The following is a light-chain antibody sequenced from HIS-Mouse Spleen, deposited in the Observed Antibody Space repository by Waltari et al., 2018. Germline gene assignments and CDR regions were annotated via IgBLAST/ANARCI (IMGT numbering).Light chain of an antibody. CDR3: CSYAGSSTFVVV. J-gene: IGLJ2*01. CDR2: EGS. V-gene: IGLV2-23*03. CDR1: SSDVGSYHL. Sequence: QSALTQPASVSGSPGQSITISCTGTSSDVGSYHLVSWYQQHPGKAPKLIIYEGSKRPSGVSNRFSGSKSGNTASLTISGLQAEDEADYYCCSYAGSSTFVVVFGGGTKLTVL.